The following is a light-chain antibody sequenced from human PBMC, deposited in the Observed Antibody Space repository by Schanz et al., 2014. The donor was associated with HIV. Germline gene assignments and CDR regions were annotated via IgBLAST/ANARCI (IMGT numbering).Light chain of an antibody. CDR1: SRDLGYYDY. CDR2: DVS. J-gene: IGLJ1*01. Sequence: QSVLTQPASVSGSPGQSITISCTGTSRDLGYYDYPSWNQQHPGKAPKGMIYDVSNRPSGVSYRFSGSKSGNTASLTISGLQAEDEADYHCSSYTTSNTLVFGTGTKLTVL. V-gene: IGLV2-14*03. CDR3: SSYTTSNTLV.